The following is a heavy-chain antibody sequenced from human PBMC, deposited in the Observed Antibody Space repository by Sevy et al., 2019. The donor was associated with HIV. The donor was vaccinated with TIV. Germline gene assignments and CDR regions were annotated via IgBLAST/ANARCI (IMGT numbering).Heavy chain of an antibody. CDR3: ARGGRYCISTSCLWSFDY. V-gene: IGHV3-21*01. CDR2: ISSSSGYI. Sequence: GGSLRLSCAASGFTTGFTFSDYWMAWVRQAPEKGLEWVSSISSSSGYIYYADSVKGRFTISRDNAKNSLYLQMNSLRAEDTAVYYCARGGRYCISTSCLWSFDYWGQGTLVTVSS. D-gene: IGHD2-2*01. J-gene: IGHJ4*02. CDR1: GFTTGFTFSDYW.